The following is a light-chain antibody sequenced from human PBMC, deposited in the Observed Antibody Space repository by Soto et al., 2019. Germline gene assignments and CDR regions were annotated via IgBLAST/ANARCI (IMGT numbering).Light chain of an antibody. CDR1: QTISSW. V-gene: IGKV1-5*03. J-gene: IGKJ1*01. CDR2: KAS. CDR3: QQYISSPLT. Sequence: DIQMTQSPSTLSGSVGDRVTITCRASQTISSWLAWYQQKPGKAPKLLIYKASTLKSGVPSRFSGSGSGTEFTLTISSLQPDDFAVYYCQQYISSPLTFGQGTKVDNK.